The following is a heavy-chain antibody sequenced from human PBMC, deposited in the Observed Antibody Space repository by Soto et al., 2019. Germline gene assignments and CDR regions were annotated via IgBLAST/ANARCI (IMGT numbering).Heavy chain of an antibody. CDR1: GYTFTSYG. V-gene: IGHV1-18*04. D-gene: IGHD3-3*01. J-gene: IGHJ6*02. Sequence: QVQLVQSGAEVKKPGASVKVSCKASGYTFTSYGISWVRQAPGQGLEWMGWISAYNGNTNYAQKLQGRVTMTTDTSTSTAYKELRSLRSDDTAVYYCAREYDFWRDYYYYGMDVWGQGTTVTVSS. CDR2: ISAYNGNT. CDR3: AREYDFWRDYYYYGMDV.